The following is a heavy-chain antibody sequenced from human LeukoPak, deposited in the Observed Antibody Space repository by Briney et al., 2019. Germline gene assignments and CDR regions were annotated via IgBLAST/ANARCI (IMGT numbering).Heavy chain of an antibody. CDR3: ARAPHQRTYYDFWSGYYTSYYYYMDV. J-gene: IGHJ6*03. Sequence: GGSLRLSCAASGFTFSDYYMSWIRQAPGKGLEWVSFISSSGSTIYYADSVKGRFTISRDNSKNTLYLQMNSLRAEDTAVYYCARAPHQRTYYDFWSGYYTSYYYYMDVWGKGTTVTVSS. V-gene: IGHV3-11*04. CDR2: ISSSGSTI. CDR1: GFTFSDYY. D-gene: IGHD3-3*01.